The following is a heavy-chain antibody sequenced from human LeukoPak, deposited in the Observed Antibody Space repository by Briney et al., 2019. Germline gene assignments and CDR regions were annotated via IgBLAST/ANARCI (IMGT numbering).Heavy chain of an antibody. Sequence: GSLRLSCAASGFTFSSYAMHWVRQAPGKGLEWVAVISYDGSNKYYADSVKGRFTISRDNSKNTLYLQMNSLRAEDTAVYYCARDPGLRYFDWLLSSWGQGTLVTVSS. CDR1: GFTFSSYA. CDR2: ISYDGSNK. J-gene: IGHJ4*02. D-gene: IGHD3-9*01. CDR3: ARDPGLRYFDWLLSS. V-gene: IGHV3-30-3*01.